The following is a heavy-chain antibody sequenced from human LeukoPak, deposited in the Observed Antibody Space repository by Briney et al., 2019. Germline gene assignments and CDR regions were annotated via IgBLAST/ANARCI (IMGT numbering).Heavy chain of an antibody. CDR3: ARGQALTVFRT. CDR1: GFTFSSYAMH. D-gene: IGHD4-17*01. V-gene: IGHV4-31*02. CDR2: IYYSGST. J-gene: IGHJ5*02. Sequence: LRLSCAASGFTFSSYAMHWIRQHPGKGLEWIGYIYYSGSTFYNPSLKSRVTMSLDASKNHFSLKLSSVTAADTAVYYCARGQALTVFRTWGQGTLVTVSS.